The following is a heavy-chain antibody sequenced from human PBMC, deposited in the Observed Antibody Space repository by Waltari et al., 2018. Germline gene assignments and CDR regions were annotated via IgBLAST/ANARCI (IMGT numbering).Heavy chain of an antibody. CDR2: ISSSSSTI. V-gene: IGHV3-48*01. Sequence: EVQLVESGGGLVQPGGSLRLSCQASGFTFSSYARNWVRQAPGKGLEGVSYISSSSSTIYYADSVKGRFTISRDNAKNSLYLQMNSLRAEDTAVYYCASSGDYGDYDYWGQGTLVTVSS. CDR3: ASSGDYGDYDY. J-gene: IGHJ4*02. CDR1: GFTFSSYA. D-gene: IGHD4-17*01.